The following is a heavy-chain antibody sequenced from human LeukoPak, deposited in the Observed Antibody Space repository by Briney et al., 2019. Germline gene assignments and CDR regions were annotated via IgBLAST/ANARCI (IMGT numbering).Heavy chain of an antibody. D-gene: IGHD3-10*01. V-gene: IGHV1-69*05. CDR3: ARNYMYYGSGVEWFDP. J-gene: IGHJ5*02. CDR2: IIPIFGTA. Sequence: ASVKVSCKASGGTFSSYAISWVRQAPGQGLEWMGGIIPIFGTANYAQKFQGRVTITTDESTSTAYMELSSLRSEDTAVYYCARNYMYYGSGVEWFDPWGQGILVTVSS. CDR1: GGTFSSYA.